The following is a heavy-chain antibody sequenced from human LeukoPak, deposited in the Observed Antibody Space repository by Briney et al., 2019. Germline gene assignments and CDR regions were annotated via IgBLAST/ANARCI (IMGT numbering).Heavy chain of an antibody. V-gene: IGHV4-39*01. J-gene: IGHJ4*02. CDR3: ASPLAAAGFIDY. CDR2: IYYSGST. D-gene: IGHD6-13*01. Sequence: SETLSLTCTVSGGSISSYYWGWIRQPPGKGLEWIGSIYYSGSTYYNPSLKSRVTISVDTSKNQFSLKLSSVTAADTAVYYCASPLAAAGFIDYWGQGTLVTVSS. CDR1: GGSISSYY.